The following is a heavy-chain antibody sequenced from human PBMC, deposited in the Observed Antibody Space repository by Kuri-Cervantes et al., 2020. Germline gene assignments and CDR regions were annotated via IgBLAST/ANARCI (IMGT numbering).Heavy chain of an antibody. D-gene: IGHD6-13*01. Sequence: GESLKISCAASGFTFRSYWMHWVRQVPGKGLVWVSRINSDGSNRIYADSVKGRFTISRDNSKNTLYLQMNSLRAEDTAVYYCAKDLDSSSWSYSFDYWGQGTLVTVSS. J-gene: IGHJ4*02. CDR1: GFTFRSYW. V-gene: IGHV3-74*01. CDR2: INSDGSNR. CDR3: AKDLDSSSWSYSFDY.